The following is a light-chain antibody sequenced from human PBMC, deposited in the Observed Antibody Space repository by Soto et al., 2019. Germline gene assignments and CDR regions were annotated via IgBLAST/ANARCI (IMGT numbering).Light chain of an antibody. Sequence: QSVRPQPASVSGSPGQSITISCTGTSSDVGGYNYVSWYQQHPGKAPKLMIYEVSNRPSGVSNRFSGSKSGNTASLTISGLQAEDEADYYCSSYAGNYVYVFGSGTKVTVL. CDR2: EVS. CDR3: SSYAGNYVYV. J-gene: IGLJ1*01. V-gene: IGLV2-14*01. CDR1: SSDVGGYNY.